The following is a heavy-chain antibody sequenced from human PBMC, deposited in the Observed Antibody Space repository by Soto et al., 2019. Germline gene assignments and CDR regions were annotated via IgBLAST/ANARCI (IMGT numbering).Heavy chain of an antibody. D-gene: IGHD3-9*01. CDR3: ARYFDWVYDY. CDR2: INQGGSEQ. J-gene: IGHJ4*02. V-gene: IGHV3-7*01. CDR1: GFIFRTFW. Sequence: GSLRLSCTASGFIFRTFWMSWVRQAPGEGLEWVANINQGGSEQNYVESVKGRCTISRDNAKNSVFLEMDSLRAEDTAVYYCARYFDWVYDYWGQGALVTVSS.